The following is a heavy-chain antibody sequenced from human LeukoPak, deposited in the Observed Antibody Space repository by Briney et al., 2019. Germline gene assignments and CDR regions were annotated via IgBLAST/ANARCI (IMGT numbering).Heavy chain of an antibody. CDR1: GGSISSGSYY. CDR3: ARDRGQWLVDWYFDL. Sequence: PSQTLSLTCTVSGGSISSGSYYWSWIRQPAGKGLEWIGRIYTSGSTNYNPSLKSRVTISVDTSKNQFSLKLSSVTAADTAVYYCARDRGQWLVDWYFDLWGCGTLVTVSS. CDR2: IYTSGST. D-gene: IGHD6-19*01. V-gene: IGHV4-61*02. J-gene: IGHJ2*01.